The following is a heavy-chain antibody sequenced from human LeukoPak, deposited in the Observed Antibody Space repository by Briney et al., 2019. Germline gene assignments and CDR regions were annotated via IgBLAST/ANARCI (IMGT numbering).Heavy chain of an antibody. CDR1: GGTFSSYA. V-gene: IGHV1-69*13. CDR3: ARGDNWNDEYDY. J-gene: IGHJ4*02. D-gene: IGHD1-20*01. CDR2: IIPIFGTA. Sequence: GASVKVSCKASGGTFSSYAISWVRQAPGQGLEWMGGIIPIFGTANYAQKFQGRVTITADESTSTAYMELSSLRSEDTAAYYCARGDNWNDEYDYWGQGTLVTVSS.